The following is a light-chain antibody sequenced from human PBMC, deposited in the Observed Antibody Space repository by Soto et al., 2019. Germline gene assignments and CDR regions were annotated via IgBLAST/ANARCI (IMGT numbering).Light chain of an antibody. CDR3: HQYGSARGT. CDR1: QSVSSSY. CDR2: GAS. V-gene: IGKV3-20*01. J-gene: IGKJ1*01. Sequence: EIVLTHAPGTLSLSPGERAALSCRCSQSVSSSYLAWYQQKPGQAPRLLIYGASSRATGIPDRFSGSGSGTDFPLTISRLEPEDFEVYYCHQYGSARGTFGQGTKVDIK.